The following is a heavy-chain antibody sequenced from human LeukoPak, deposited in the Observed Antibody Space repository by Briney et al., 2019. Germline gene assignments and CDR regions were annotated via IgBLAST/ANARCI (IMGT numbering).Heavy chain of an antibody. J-gene: IGHJ4*02. CDR1: GFTVSSNY. CDR3: ASQAPAAAYGDSVIDYFDY. Sequence: VGSLRLSCAASGFTVSSNYMSWVRQAPGKGLEWVSVIYSGGSTYYADSVKGRFTISRDNSKNTLYLQMNSLRAEDTAVYYCASQAPAAAYGDSVIDYFDYWGQGTLVTVSS. D-gene: IGHD4-17*01. V-gene: IGHV3-66*02. CDR2: IYSGGST.